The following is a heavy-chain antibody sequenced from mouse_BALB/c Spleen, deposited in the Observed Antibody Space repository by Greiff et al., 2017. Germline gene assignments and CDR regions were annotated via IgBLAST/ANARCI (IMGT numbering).Heavy chain of an antibody. CDR3: ARDHRYDGGSWFAY. V-gene: IGHV5-4*02. CDR2: ISDGGSYT. J-gene: IGHJ3*01. Sequence: EVKLVESGGGLVKPGGSLKLSCAASGFTFSDYYMYWVRQTPEKRLEWVATISDGGSYTYYPDSVKGRFTISRDNAKNNLYLQMSSLKSEDTAMYYGARDHRYDGGSWFAYWGQGTLVTVSA. D-gene: IGHD2-14*01. CDR1: GFTFSDYY.